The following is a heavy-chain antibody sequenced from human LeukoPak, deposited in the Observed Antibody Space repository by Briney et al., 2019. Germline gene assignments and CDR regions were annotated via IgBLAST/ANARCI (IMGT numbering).Heavy chain of an antibody. CDR2: ISYDGSNK. Sequence: PGGSLRLSCAASGFTFSSYAMHWVRQAPGKGLEWVAVISYDGSNKYYADSVKGRFTISRDNSKNTLYLQMNSLRAEDTAVYYCARDPSVDSSGYYFDYWGQGTLVTVSS. CDR3: ARDPSVDSSGYYFDY. CDR1: GFTFSSYA. D-gene: IGHD3-22*01. J-gene: IGHJ4*02. V-gene: IGHV3-30-3*01.